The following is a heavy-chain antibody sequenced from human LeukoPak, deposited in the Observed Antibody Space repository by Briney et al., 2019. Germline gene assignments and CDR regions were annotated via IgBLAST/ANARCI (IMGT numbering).Heavy chain of an antibody. CDR1: GSPLSAYY. D-gene: IGHD2-15*01. CDR3: ASKYCSGGNCDFPLLDY. V-gene: IGHV1-2*06. J-gene: IGHJ4*02. CDR2: INPDNGAT. Sequence: ASVXXSCNASGSPLSAYYMHWVRQAPGQRLEWMGRINPDNGATNYAQKFQGRVTMTRDTSINTAYMELSRLRSDDTAVYYCASKYCSGGNCDFPLLDYWGQGTLVTVSS.